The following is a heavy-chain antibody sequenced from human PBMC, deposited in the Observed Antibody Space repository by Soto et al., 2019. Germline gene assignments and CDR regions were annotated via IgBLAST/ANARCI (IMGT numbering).Heavy chain of an antibody. CDR1: GFTVSYNY. CDR2: IYSGGST. CDR3: AKDLRIIMIVVVPGPYYFVD. V-gene: IGHV3-53*01. Sequence: GGSLRLSCAASGFTVSYNYMSWVRQAPGKGLEWVPVIYSGGSTYYADSVKGRFTISRDNSKNTLYLQMNNLRAEDTAVYYCAKDLRIIMIVVVPGPYYFVDWGQGSLVPVSS. J-gene: IGHJ4*02. D-gene: IGHD3-22*01.